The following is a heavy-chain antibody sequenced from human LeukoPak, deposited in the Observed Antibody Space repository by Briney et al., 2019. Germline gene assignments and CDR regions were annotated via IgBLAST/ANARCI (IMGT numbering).Heavy chain of an antibody. Sequence: AASVKVSCKASGYTFTGYYMHWVRQAPGQGLEWMGWINANSGGTNYAQKFQGRVTMTRDTSISTAYMELSRLRSDDTAVYYCARALVGATTLGFDPWGQGTLVTVSS. J-gene: IGHJ5*02. CDR1: GYTFTGYY. D-gene: IGHD1-26*01. CDR3: ARALVGATTLGFDP. V-gene: IGHV1-2*02. CDR2: INANSGGT.